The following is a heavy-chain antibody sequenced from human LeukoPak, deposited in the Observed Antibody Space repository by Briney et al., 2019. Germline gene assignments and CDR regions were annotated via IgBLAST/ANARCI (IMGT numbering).Heavy chain of an antibody. CDR3: VKDSEVIVFGAFDF. J-gene: IGHJ3*01. V-gene: IGHV3-43*01. CDR1: GFIFDDYT. Sequence: GGSLRLSCAASGFIFDDYTMHWVRQAPGKGLEWVSLINWDGGTAYYADSVRGRFTISRDNSKNSLYLQMNSLTAEDTGLYHCVKDSEVIVFGAFDFWGQGTLVTVSS. D-gene: IGHD2-15*01. CDR2: INWDGGTA.